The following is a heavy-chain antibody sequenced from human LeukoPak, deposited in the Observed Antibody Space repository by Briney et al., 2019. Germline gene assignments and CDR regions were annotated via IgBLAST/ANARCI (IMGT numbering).Heavy chain of an antibody. Sequence: GGSLRLSCAASGFTFSSYAMSWVRQAPGKGLEWVSTISGSGGSTYHVDSVKGRFTISRDNSKNTLYLQMNSLRAEDTAVYYCAKVGPTVVTPLDYWGQGTLVTVSS. D-gene: IGHD4-23*01. CDR2: ISGSGGST. V-gene: IGHV3-23*01. CDR1: GFTFSSYA. CDR3: AKVGPTVVTPLDY. J-gene: IGHJ4*02.